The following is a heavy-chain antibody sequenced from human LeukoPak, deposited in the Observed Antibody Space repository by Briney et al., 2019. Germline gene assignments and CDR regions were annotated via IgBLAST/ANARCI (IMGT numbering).Heavy chain of an antibody. D-gene: IGHD3-3*01. Sequence: PGGSLRLSCAASGFTFSSYAMSWVRQAPGKGLEWVPAISGSGGSTYYADSVKGRFTISRDSYRNTLYLYMNSLRAEDTAVYYCAKDRDFWSGYHDGYWGQGTLVTVSS. CDR1: GFTFSSYA. CDR3: AKDRDFWSGYHDGY. J-gene: IGHJ4*02. V-gene: IGHV3-23*01. CDR2: ISGSGGST.